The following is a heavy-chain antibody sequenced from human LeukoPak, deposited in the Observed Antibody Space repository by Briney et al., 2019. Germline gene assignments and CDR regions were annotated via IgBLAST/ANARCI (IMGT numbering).Heavy chain of an antibody. CDR2: FDPEDGET. CDR1: GYTFTSYG. D-gene: IGHD2-2*02. J-gene: IGHJ5*02. V-gene: IGHV1-24*01. CDR3: ATVGYCSSTSCYIDWFDP. Sequence: ASVKVSCKASGYTFTSYGISWVRQAPGKGLEWMGGFDPEDGETIYAQKFQGRVTMTEDTSTDTAYMELSSLRSEDTAVYYCATVGYCSSTSCYIDWFDPWGQGTLVTVSS.